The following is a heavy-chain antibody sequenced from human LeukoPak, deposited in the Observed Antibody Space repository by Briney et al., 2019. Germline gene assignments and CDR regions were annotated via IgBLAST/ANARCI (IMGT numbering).Heavy chain of an antibody. V-gene: IGHV1-69*05. J-gene: IGHJ4*02. D-gene: IGHD6-6*01. CDR1: GGTFSSYA. CDR2: IIPIFGTA. CDR3: ARGGPFPSGSSSREYYLDY. Sequence: SVKVSCKASGGTFSSYAISWVRQAPGQGLEWMGRIIPIFGTANYAQKFQGRVTITTDESTSTAYMELSSLRSDDTAVYYCARGGPFPSGSSSREYYLDYWGQGTLVTVSS.